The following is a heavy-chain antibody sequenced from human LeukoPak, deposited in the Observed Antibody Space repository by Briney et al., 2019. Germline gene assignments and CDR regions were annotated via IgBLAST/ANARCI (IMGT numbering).Heavy chain of an antibody. CDR1: GFTFSDYG. CDR2: IRHDGSNK. D-gene: IGHD3-22*01. Sequence: GGSLRLSCAASGFTFSDYGMHWVRQAPGKGLEWMAFIRHDGSNKFYADSLKGRFTISRDNSKNTVYLQMNSLRAEDTAVYYCATSLVVLITRDVFDIWGQGTMVTVSS. J-gene: IGHJ3*02. V-gene: IGHV3-30*02. CDR3: ATSLVVLITRDVFDI.